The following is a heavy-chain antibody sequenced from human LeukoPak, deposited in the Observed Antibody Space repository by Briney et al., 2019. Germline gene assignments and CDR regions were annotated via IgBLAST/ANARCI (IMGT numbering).Heavy chain of an antibody. CDR1: GFTFSSYE. V-gene: IGHV3-48*03. Sequence: GGSLRLSCAASGFTFSSYEMNWVRQAPGKGLEWVSYISSSGSTTYYADSVKGRFTISRDNSKNTLYLQMNSLRAEDTAIYYCAKDRAWGAFAYWGQGTLVTVSS. D-gene: IGHD1-26*01. J-gene: IGHJ4*02. CDR2: ISSSGSTT. CDR3: AKDRAWGAFAY.